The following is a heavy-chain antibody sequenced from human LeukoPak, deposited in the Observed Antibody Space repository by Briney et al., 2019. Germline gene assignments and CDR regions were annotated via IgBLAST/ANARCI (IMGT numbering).Heavy chain of an antibody. J-gene: IGHJ4*02. CDR2: IGNNGGGI. D-gene: IGHD7-27*01. CDR1: GFTFSTYT. Sequence: GGSLRLSCAASGFTFSTYTMYWVRHPPGKRLEWVSIIGNNGGGIHYADSVKGRFTISRDNFKNALYLQMDSLRVEDTAVYYCAIDPNWGTHSWGQGVLVTVSS. CDR3: AIDPNWGTHS. V-gene: IGHV3-23*01.